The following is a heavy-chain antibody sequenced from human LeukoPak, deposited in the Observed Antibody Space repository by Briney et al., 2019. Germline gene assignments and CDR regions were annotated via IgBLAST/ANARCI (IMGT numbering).Heavy chain of an antibody. CDR1: GGSISSGGYY. J-gene: IGHJ5*02. Sequence: SETLSLTCTVSGGSISSGGYYWSWIRQHPGKGLEWIGYIYYSGSSYYNPSLRSRATISVDTSKNQFSLKLSSVTAADTAVYYCARGDGNYNWFDPWGQGTLVTVSS. D-gene: IGHD4-23*01. CDR2: IYYSGSS. V-gene: IGHV4-31*03. CDR3: ARGDGNYNWFDP.